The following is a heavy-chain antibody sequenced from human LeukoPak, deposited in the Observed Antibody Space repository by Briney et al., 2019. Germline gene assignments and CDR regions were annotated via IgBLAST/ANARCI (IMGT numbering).Heavy chain of an antibody. J-gene: IGHJ4*02. V-gene: IGHV4-59*01. CDR2: SYSGGDS. CDR1: GGSFSGYY. CDR3: ARGSGYFDY. D-gene: IGHD3-10*01. Sequence: SSETLSLTCAVYGGSFSGYYWSWIRQPPGKGLEWIGYSYSGGDSNYNPSLKTRVTISVDTSKNLFSLKLSSVTAADTAVYYCARGSGYFDYWGQGALVTVSS.